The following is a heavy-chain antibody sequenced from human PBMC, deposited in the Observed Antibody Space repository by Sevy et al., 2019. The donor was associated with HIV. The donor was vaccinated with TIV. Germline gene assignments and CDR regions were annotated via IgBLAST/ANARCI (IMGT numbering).Heavy chain of an antibody. CDR2: IIPIFGTA. D-gene: IGHD6-6*01. Sequence: ASVKVSCKASGGTFSSYAISWVRQAPGQGLEWMGGIIPIFGTANYAQKFQGSVTITADKSTSTAYMELSSLRSEDTAVYYCARVIAARLDYWGQGTLVTVSS. V-gene: IGHV1-69*06. CDR1: GGTFSSYA. J-gene: IGHJ4*02. CDR3: ARVIAARLDY.